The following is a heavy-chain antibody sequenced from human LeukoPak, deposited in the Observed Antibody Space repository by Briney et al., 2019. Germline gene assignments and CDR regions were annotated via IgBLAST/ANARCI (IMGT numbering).Heavy chain of an antibody. J-gene: IGHJ4*02. CDR1: GGSIGTYY. V-gene: IGHV4-59*01. D-gene: IGHD3-3*01. Sequence: AETLSLTCTVSGGSIGTYYWSWIRQPPGKGLEWIGHIYYSGGTNYNPSLKSRVTISVDTSKNQFSLKLSSVTAADTAVYYCARGDFWSPYYFDYWGQGTLVTVSS. CDR2: IYYSGGT. CDR3: ARGDFWSPYYFDY.